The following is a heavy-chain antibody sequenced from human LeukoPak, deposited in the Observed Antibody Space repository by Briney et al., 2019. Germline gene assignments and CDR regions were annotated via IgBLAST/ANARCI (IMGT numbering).Heavy chain of an antibody. CDR3: ARTSRHFYGSGTNLTPWPAGMDV. CDR1: GASMSGFF. CDR2: IYYSGSST. Sequence: SETLSLTCTVSGASMSGFFWTWIRQPPGRALEWIGSIYYSGSSTKYNPSLKSRVTISVDTSKSQFSLNLNSATAADTAVYYCARTSRHFYGSGTNLTPWPAGMDVWGQGTTVTVSS. D-gene: IGHD3-10*01. J-gene: IGHJ6*02. V-gene: IGHV4-59*01.